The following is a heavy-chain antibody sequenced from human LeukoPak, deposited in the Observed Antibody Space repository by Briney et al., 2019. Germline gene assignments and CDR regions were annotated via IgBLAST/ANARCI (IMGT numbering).Heavy chain of an antibody. CDR1: GFTFSSYG. Sequence: GGSLRLSCAASGFTFSSYGMHWVRQAPGKGLEWVAVISYDGSNKYYADSVKGRFTISRDNSKNTLYLQMNSLRAEDTAVYYCAKAPRSGSYYFDYWGQGTLVTVSS. CDR3: AKAPRSGSYYFDY. V-gene: IGHV3-30*12. CDR2: ISYDGSNK. J-gene: IGHJ4*02. D-gene: IGHD1-26*01.